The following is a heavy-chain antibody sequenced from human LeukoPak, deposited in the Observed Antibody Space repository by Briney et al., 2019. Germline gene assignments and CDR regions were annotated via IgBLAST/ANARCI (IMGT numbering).Heavy chain of an antibody. CDR1: GFTFSDYY. D-gene: IGHD6-13*01. V-gene: IGHV3-11*03. Sequence: GGSLRLSCAASGFTFSDYYMSWIRQAPGKGLEWVSYISSSSRYTNYADSVKGRFTISRDNAKNSLYLQMNSLRAEDTAVYYCASNPGIAAAGTLFDYWGQGTLVTVSS. CDR2: ISSSSRYT. CDR3: ASNPGIAAAGTLFDY. J-gene: IGHJ4*02.